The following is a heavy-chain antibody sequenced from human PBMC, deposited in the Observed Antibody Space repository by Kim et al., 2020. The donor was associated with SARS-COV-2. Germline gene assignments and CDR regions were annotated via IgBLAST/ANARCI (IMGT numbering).Heavy chain of an antibody. D-gene: IGHD4-17*01. V-gene: IGHV3-33*03. Sequence: VKSQFTISKDQSKNTLYLQKNNLRAEDTAVYYCAKESGTVTRYYYYGMDVWGQGTTVTVSS. CDR3: AKESGTVTRYYYYGMDV. J-gene: IGHJ6*02.